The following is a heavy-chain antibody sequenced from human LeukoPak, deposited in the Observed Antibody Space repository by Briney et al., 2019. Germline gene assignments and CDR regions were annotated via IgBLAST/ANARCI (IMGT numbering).Heavy chain of an antibody. CDR1: GFTVSGSY. CDR2: IYRGSST. V-gene: IGHV3-53*05. D-gene: IGHD1-26*01. J-gene: IGHJ4*02. Sequence: EGSLRLSCTASGFTVSGSYMNWVRQAPGKGLEWVSIIYRGSSTYHADSVKGRFSISRDNSKNTLYLQMNSLRAEDTAVYYCAKDLNQEVGATGGDYFDYWGQGTLVTVSS. CDR3: AKDLNQEVGATGGDYFDY.